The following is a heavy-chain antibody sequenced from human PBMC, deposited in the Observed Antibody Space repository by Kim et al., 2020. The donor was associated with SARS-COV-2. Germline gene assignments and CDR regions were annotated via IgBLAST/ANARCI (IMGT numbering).Heavy chain of an antibody. V-gene: IGHV4-39*01. Sequence: TPSLKTLVTLSADTSKTQFSPTLSSVTAADTAVYYCAKTALFDQDCFDPWGQGTLVTVSS. CDR3: AKTALFDQDCFDP. J-gene: IGHJ5*02. D-gene: IGHD3-3*01.